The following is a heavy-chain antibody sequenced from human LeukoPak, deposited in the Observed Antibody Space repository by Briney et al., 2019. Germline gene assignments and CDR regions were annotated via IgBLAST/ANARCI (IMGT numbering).Heavy chain of an antibody. D-gene: IGHD3-16*01. CDR1: GFTFSSYW. CDR2: IKQDGSEK. Sequence: PGGSLRPSCAASGFTFSSYWMSWVRQAPGKGLEWVANIKQDGSEKNYVDSVKGRFTISRDNAKNALYLQMNSLRVEDTAMYYCASPEVMGYWGQGTLVTVSS. CDR3: ASPEVMGY. V-gene: IGHV3-7*01. J-gene: IGHJ4*02.